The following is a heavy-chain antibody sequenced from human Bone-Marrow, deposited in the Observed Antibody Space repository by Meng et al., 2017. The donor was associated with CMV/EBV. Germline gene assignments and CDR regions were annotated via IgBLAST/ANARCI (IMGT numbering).Heavy chain of an antibody. J-gene: IGHJ6*02. V-gene: IGHV4-59*01. CDR1: GGSISSYY. CDR2: IDYSGST. D-gene: IGHD1-1*01. CDR3: ARDLPGNDGMDV. Sequence: SETLSLTCTVSGGSISSYYWSWIRQPPGKGLEWIGYIDYSGSTNYNPSLKSRVTISVDTSKNQFSLKLSTVTAADTAVYYCARDLPGNDGMDVWGQGTTVTVSS.